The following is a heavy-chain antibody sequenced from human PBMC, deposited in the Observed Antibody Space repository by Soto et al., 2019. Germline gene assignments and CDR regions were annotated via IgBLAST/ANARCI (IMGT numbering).Heavy chain of an antibody. CDR3: ARQSIAARHSLYYYYGMHV. J-gene: IGHJ6*02. CDR2: IYYSGST. D-gene: IGHD6-6*01. Sequence: SETLSLTCTVSGGSISSGDYYWSWIRQPPGKGLEWIGYIYYSGSTYYNPSLKSRVTISVDTSKNQFSLKLSSVTAADTAVYYCARQSIAARHSLYYYYGMHVWGQGTMVTVSS. CDR1: GGSISSGDYY. V-gene: IGHV4-30-4*01.